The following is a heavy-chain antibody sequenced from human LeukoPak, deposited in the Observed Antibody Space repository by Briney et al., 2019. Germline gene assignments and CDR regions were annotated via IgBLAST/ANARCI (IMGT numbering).Heavy chain of an antibody. Sequence: PSETLSLTCTVSGGSISSYYWSWIRQPPGKGLEWIGYIYYSGSTNYNPSLKSRVTISVDTSKNQFSLKLSSVTAADTAVYYCARGGDGYNPLTSWYFDLWGRGTLVPVSS. CDR3: ARGGDGYNPLTSWYFDL. D-gene: IGHD5-24*01. CDR2: IYYSGST. J-gene: IGHJ2*01. CDR1: GGSISSYY. V-gene: IGHV4-59*01.